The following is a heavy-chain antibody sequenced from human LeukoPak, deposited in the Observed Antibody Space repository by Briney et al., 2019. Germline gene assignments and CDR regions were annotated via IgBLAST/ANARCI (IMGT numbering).Heavy chain of an antibody. CDR2: MNPNSGNT. Sequence: ASVKVSCKASVYTFTSYDINWVRQATGQGLEWMGWMNPNSGNTGYAQKFQGRVTITRNTSISTAYMELSSLRSEDTAVYYCASRTRTGAFDIWGQGTMVTVSS. CDR3: ASRTRTGAFDI. CDR1: VYTFTSYD. D-gene: IGHD4-17*01. J-gene: IGHJ3*02. V-gene: IGHV1-8*01.